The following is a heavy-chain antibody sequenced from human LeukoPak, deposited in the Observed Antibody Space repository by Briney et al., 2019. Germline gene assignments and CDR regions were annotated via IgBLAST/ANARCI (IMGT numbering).Heavy chain of an antibody. D-gene: IGHD3-3*01. V-gene: IGHV4-59*01. CDR2: IYYSGST. CDR1: GGSISSYY. CDR3: ARGGQRYYDFWSGYHPHFDY. J-gene: IGHJ4*02. Sequence: SETLSLTCTVSGGSISSYYWSWIRQPPGKGLEWIGYIYYSGSTNYNPSLKSRVTISVDTSKNQFSLKLSSVTAADTAVYYCARGGQRYYDFWSGYHPHFDYWGQGTLVTVSS.